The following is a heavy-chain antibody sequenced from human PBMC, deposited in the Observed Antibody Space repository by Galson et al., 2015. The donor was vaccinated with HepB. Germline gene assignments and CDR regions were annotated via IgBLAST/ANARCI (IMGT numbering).Heavy chain of an antibody. V-gene: IGHV1-69*13. D-gene: IGHD3-3*01. CDR2: IIPIFGTA. CDR1: GGTFSSYA. J-gene: IGHJ6*02. CDR3: ARSRYYDFWSGNEGREYYGMDV. Sequence: SVKVSCKASGGTFSSYAISWVRQAPGQGLEWMGGIIPIFGTANYAQKFQGRVTITADESTSTAYMELSSLRSEDTAVYYCARSRYYDFWSGNEGREYYGMDVWGQGTTVTVSS.